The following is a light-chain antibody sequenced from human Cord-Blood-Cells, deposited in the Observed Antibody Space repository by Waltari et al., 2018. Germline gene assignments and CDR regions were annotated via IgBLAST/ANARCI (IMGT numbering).Light chain of an antibody. CDR2: EGS. CDR1: SSDVGGSNL. CDR3: CSYAGSSTWV. Sequence: SALPPPASVSGSPGQSITISCPGTSSDVGGSNLVSWYQQHPGKAPKLMIYEGSKRPSGVSNRFSGSKSGNTASLTISGLQAEDEADYYCCSYAGSSTWVFGGGTKLTVL. V-gene: IGLV2-23*01. J-gene: IGLJ3*02.